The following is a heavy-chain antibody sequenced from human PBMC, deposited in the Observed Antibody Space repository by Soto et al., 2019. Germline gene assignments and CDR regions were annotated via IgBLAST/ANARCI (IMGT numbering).Heavy chain of an antibody. J-gene: IGHJ1*01. Sequence: VQLLESGGGLVQPGGSLRLSCAASGFTFSSYAMSWVRQAPGKGLEWVSTISKSGDNTYYADSVKGRFTISRDDSKNTLYLQMNSLRADDTTVYSCERGDRCASWGQCTLVTVSS. V-gene: IGHV3-23*01. CDR3: ERGDRCAS. CDR2: ISKSGDNT. D-gene: IGHD2-21*02. CDR1: GFTFSSYA.